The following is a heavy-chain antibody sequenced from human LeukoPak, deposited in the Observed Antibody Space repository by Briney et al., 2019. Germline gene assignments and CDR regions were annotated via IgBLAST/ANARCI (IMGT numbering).Heavy chain of an antibody. J-gene: IGHJ5*02. CDR3: AGGVGWIFPFDP. CDR1: GGSISSGSYY. CDR2: IYTSGST. D-gene: IGHD3-3*01. Sequence: PSETLSLTCTVSGGSISSGSYYWSWIRQPAGKGLEWIGRIYTSGSTNYNPSLKSRVTISVDTSKNQFSLKLSSVTAADTAVYYCAGGVGWIFPFDPWGQGTLVTVSS. V-gene: IGHV4-61*02.